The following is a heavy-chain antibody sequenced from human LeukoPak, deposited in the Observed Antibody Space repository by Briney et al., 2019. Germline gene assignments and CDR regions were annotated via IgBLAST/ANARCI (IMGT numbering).Heavy chain of an antibody. Sequence: GRSLRLSCAASGFTFSSHGMNWVRQAPGKGLEWVALIWYDGSNKYYADSVKGRFTISRDDSKNTLYLQMNSLMTEDTAVYYCARHCRSGWYDYWGQGSLVTVSS. V-gene: IGHV3-33*01. CDR2: IWYDGSNK. D-gene: IGHD6-19*01. CDR3: ARHCRSGWYDY. CDR1: GFTFSSHG. J-gene: IGHJ4*02.